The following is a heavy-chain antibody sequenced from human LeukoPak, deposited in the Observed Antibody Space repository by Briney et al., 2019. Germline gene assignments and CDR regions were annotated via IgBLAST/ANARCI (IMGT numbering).Heavy chain of an antibody. Sequence: PSETLSLTCTVSGGSISSYYWSWIRQPAGKGLEWIGRIYTSGSTNYNPSLKSRVTMSVDTSKNQFSLKLSSVTAADTAVYYRARDRCSSTSCYFFWFDPWGQGTLVTVSS. V-gene: IGHV4-4*07. CDR3: ARDRCSSTSCYFFWFDP. CDR1: GGSISSYY. D-gene: IGHD2-2*01. J-gene: IGHJ5*02. CDR2: IYTSGST.